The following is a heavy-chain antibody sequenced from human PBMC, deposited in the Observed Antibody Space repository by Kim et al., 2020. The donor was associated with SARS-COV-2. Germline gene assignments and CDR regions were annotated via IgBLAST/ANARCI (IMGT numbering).Heavy chain of an antibody. D-gene: IGHD2-15*01. J-gene: IGHJ6*03. CDR1: GGTFSSYA. V-gene: IGHV1-69*04. CDR2: IIPIFGIA. Sequence: SVKVSCKASGGTFSSYAISWVRQAPGQGLEWMGRIIPIFGIANYAQKFQGRVTITADKSTSTAYMELSSLRSEDTAVYYCARSECSGGSCYANYYYYMDVWGKGTTVTVSS. CDR3: ARSECSGGSCYANYYYYMDV.